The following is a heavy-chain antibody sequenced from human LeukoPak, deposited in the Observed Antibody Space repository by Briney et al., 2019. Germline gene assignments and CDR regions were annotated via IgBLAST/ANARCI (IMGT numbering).Heavy chain of an antibody. CDR3: ARGGGLDDQWQFYYYYYGMDV. CDR2: IYHSGST. V-gene: IGHV4-30-2*01. Sequence: SQTLSLTCAVSGGSISSGGYSWSWIRQPPGKGLEWIGYIYHSGSTYYNPSLKSRVTISVDRSKNQFSLKLSSVTAADTAVYYCARGGGLDDQWQFYYYYYGMDVWGQGTTVTVSS. J-gene: IGHJ6*02. CDR1: GGSISSGGYS. D-gene: IGHD6-19*01.